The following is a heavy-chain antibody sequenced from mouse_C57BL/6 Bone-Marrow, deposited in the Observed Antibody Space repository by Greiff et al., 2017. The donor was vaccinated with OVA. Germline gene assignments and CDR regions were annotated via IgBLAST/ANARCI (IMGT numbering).Heavy chain of an antibody. CDR2: IDPSDSYT. J-gene: IGHJ3*01. D-gene: IGHD2-3*01. CDR3: ARVDGYHLFAY. CDR1: GYTFTSYW. Sequence: VQLQQPGAELVMPGASVKLSCKASGYTFTSYWMHWVKQRPGQGLEWIGEIDPSDSYTNYNQKFKGKSTLTIDKSSSPAYMQLSSLTSEDSAVYYCARVDGYHLFAYWGQGTLVTVSA. V-gene: IGHV1-69*01.